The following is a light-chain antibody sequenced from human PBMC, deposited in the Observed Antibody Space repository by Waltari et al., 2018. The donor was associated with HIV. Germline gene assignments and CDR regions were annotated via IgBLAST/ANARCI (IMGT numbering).Light chain of an antibody. CDR3: AAWDANLNAPV. CDR1: SSNVGTKT. J-gene: IGLJ2*01. CDR2: TKD. V-gene: IGLV1-44*01. Sequence: QSVLTQSPSTSGTPGQRVTISCSGSSSNVGTKTVNWYQQVPGTAPKLLIHTKDQRPSGVPDRFSASKSGASASLAISGLRSEDEADYYCAAWDANLNAPVFGGGTKLTVL.